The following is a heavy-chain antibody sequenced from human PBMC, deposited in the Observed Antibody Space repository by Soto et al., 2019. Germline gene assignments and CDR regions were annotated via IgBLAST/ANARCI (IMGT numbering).Heavy chain of an antibody. V-gene: IGHV4-30-2*01. Sequence: SETLSLTCIVSGAPISTGGYSWSWIRQPPGKGPEWIGYIYESGRTYYKPSLKSRASISMDKSRNQFSVRLTSVTAADTAVYFCARGDRYSGSFSDYFDPWGQGTLVTAPQ. CDR1: GAPISTGGYS. CDR2: IYESGRT. J-gene: IGHJ5*02. CDR3: ARGDRYSGSFSDYFDP. D-gene: IGHD1-26*01.